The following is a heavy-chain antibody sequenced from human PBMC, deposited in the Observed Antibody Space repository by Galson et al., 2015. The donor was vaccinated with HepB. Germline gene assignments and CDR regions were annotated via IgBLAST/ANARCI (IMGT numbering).Heavy chain of an antibody. J-gene: IGHJ6*02. V-gene: IGHV3-48*04. D-gene: IGHD3-10*01. CDR2: ISTSSSTI. Sequence: FLRLSCAASEFTFSSYNMNWVRQAPGQGLEWVSYISTSSSTIYYADSVKGRFTISRDNAKNSLYLQMNSLRAEDTAVYYCARDRGGSGSFLSYYSGMDVWGQGTTVTVSS. CDR1: EFTFSSYN. CDR3: ARDRGGSGSFLSYYSGMDV.